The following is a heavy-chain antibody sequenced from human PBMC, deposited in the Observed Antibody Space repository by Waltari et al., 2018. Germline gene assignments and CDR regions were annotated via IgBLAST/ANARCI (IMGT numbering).Heavy chain of an antibody. D-gene: IGHD2-21*02. J-gene: IGHJ4*02. CDR3: ARFSQVTASSLLDF. Sequence: QLQMQESGPRLVQPSETLSLTCTVSGGSISSVNYYWGYIRQPPGKGLEWIGIINYSGTTYYNPSLKSRVIISADTSKNQFALQLSPVTAADTAVYYCARFSQVTASSLLDFWGQGTLVTVSS. CDR1: GGSISSVNYY. CDR2: INYSGTT. V-gene: IGHV4-39*01.